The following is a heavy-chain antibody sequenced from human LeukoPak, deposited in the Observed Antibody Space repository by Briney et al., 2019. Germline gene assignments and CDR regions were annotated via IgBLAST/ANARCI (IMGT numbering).Heavy chain of an antibody. CDR1: GGSISSYY. CDR3: ARHLLRRSPNYFDY. J-gene: IGHJ4*02. CDR2: IYYSGST. V-gene: IGHV4-59*08. D-gene: IGHD2/OR15-2a*01. Sequence: SETPSLTCTVSGGSISSYYWSWIRQPPGKGLEWIGYIYYSGSTNYNPSLKSRVTISVDTSKNQFSLKLSSVTAADTAVYYCARHLLRRSPNYFDYWGQGTLVTVSS.